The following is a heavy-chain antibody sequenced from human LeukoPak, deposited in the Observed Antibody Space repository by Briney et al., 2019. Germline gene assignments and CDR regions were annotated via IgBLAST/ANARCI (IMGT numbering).Heavy chain of an antibody. CDR3: ATPRRAPCGDCS. Sequence: PSETLSLTCTVSGGSISSSSYYWGWIRQPPGKGLEWIGSIYYSGITYYNPSLKSRVTISVDTSKNQFSLKLSSVTAADTAVYYCATPRRAPCGDCSWGQGTLVTVSS. J-gene: IGHJ4*02. CDR2: IYYSGIT. CDR1: GGSISSSSYY. V-gene: IGHV4-39*01. D-gene: IGHD2-21*02.